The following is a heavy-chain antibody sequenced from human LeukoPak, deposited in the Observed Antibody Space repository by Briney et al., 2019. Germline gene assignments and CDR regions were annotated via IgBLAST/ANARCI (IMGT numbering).Heavy chain of an antibody. CDR1: GFTFSSYA. V-gene: IGHV3-30-3*01. D-gene: IGHD1-26*01. CDR3: AKDFRVDSGSYYLFDY. Sequence: PGGSLRLSCAASGFTFSSYAMHWVRQAPGKGLEWVAVISYDGSNKYYADSVKGRFTISRDNSKNTLYLQMNSLRAEDTAVYYCAKDFRVDSGSYYLFDYWGQGTLVTVSS. J-gene: IGHJ4*02. CDR2: ISYDGSNK.